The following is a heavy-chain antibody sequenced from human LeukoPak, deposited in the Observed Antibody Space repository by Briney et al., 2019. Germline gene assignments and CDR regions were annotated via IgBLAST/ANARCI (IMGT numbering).Heavy chain of an antibody. CDR2: ISSSSSYI. J-gene: IGHJ4*02. Sequence: GGSLRLSCAASGFTFDDYAMHWVRQAPGKGLEWVSSISSSSSYIYYADSVKGRFTISRDNAKNSLYLQMNSLRAEDTAVYYCARALGYCSSTSCYIIWPKEFDYWGQGTLVTVSS. D-gene: IGHD2-2*02. V-gene: IGHV3-21*01. CDR3: ARALGYCSSTSCYIIWPKEFDY. CDR1: GFTFDDYA.